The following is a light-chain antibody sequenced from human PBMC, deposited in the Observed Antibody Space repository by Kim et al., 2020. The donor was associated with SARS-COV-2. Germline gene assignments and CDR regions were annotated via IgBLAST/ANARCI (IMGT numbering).Light chain of an antibody. V-gene: IGKV4-1*01. J-gene: IGKJ3*01. CDR1: QSVLSSSDNKNY. CDR2: WAF. CDR3: QQYYTSRPT. Sequence: DIVMTQSPDSLAVSLGERATINCKSSQSVLSSSDNKNYFAWYQQKPGQPPKLLIYWAFIRESGVPDRFSGSGSGTDFTLTISSLQAEDVADYYCQQYYTSRPTFGPGTKVDIK.